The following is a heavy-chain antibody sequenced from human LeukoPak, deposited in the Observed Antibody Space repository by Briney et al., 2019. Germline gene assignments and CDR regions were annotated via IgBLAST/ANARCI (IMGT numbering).Heavy chain of an antibody. CDR1: GFTFSSYS. J-gene: IGHJ4*02. Sequence: GGSLRPSCAASGFTFSSYSMNWVRQAPGKGLEWVSSISSSSSYIYYADSVKGRFTISRDNAKNSLYLQMNSLRAEDTAVYYCARVATAKYYYDSSGLYPGYWGRGTLVTVSS. D-gene: IGHD3-22*01. V-gene: IGHV3-21*01. CDR2: ISSSSSYI. CDR3: ARVATAKYYYDSSGLYPGY.